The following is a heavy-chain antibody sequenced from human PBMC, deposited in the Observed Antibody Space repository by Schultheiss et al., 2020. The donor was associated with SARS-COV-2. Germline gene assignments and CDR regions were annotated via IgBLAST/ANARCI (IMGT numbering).Heavy chain of an antibody. J-gene: IGHJ4*02. CDR3: ASQSGGGFGY. D-gene: IGHD3-16*01. CDR2: ISYDGSNK. Sequence: GGSLRLSCAASGFTFSSYAMHWVRQAPGKGLEWVAVISYDGSNKYYADSVKGRFTISRDNSKSTLYLQMNSLRAEDTAVYYCASQSGGGFGYWGQGTLVTVSS. V-gene: IGHV3-30-3*01. CDR1: GFTFSSYA.